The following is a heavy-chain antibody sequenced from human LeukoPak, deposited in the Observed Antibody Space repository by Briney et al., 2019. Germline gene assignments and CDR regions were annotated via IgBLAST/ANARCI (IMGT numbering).Heavy chain of an antibody. Sequence: PSETLSLTCAVYGGSFSGYYWSWIRQPPGKGLEWIGEINHSGSTNYNPSLKSRVTISVDTSKNQFSLKLSSVTAADTAVYYCARRGGRYCSGGSCYSPATRTFDPWGQGTLVTVSS. J-gene: IGHJ5*02. D-gene: IGHD2-15*01. V-gene: IGHV4-34*01. CDR3: ARRGGRYCSGGSCYSPATRTFDP. CDR2: INHSGST. CDR1: GGSFSGYY.